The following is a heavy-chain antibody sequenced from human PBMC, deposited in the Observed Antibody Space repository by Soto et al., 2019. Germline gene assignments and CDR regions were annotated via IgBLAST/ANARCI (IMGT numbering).Heavy chain of an antibody. J-gene: IGHJ6*02. D-gene: IGHD3-10*01. CDR1: GFTFSSYG. CDR2: ISNSGSEI. Sequence: LRLSCAASGFTFSSYGMSWVRQAPGKGLEWVSSISNSGSEIFYAASVKGRFTISRDSSKNTLYLEMSSLRPEDTAVYYCAKAYYGSGSYYYGMDVWGQGTTVTVSS. CDR3: AKAYYGSGSYYYGMDV. V-gene: IGHV3-23*01.